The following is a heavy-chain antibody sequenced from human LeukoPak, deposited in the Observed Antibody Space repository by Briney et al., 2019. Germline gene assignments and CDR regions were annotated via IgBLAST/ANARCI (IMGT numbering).Heavy chain of an antibody. CDR3: ARHLSTPGGAGGWFDP. CDR1: GGSISSYY. V-gene: IGHV4-59*08. J-gene: IGHJ5*02. CDR2: IYYSGST. Sequence: SETLSLTCTVSGGSISSYYWSWIRQPPGKGLEWIGYIYYSGSTNYNPSLKSRVTISVDTSKNQFSLKLSSVTAADTAAYYCARHLSTPGGAGGWFDPWGQGTLVTVSS. D-gene: IGHD1-26*01.